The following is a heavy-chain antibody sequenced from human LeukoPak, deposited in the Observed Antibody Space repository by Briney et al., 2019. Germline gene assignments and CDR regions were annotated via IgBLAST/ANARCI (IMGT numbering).Heavy chain of an antibody. D-gene: IGHD4-17*01. CDR1: GFTFSSYS. V-gene: IGHV3-21*01. Sequence: GGSLRLSCAASGFTFSSYSMNWVRQAPGKGLEWVSSISSSSSYIYYADSVKGRFTISRDNAKNSLYLQMNSLRAEDTAVYYCAREDLDYGDPVDWGQGTLVTVSS. J-gene: IGHJ4*02. CDR3: AREDLDYGDPVD. CDR2: ISSSSSYI.